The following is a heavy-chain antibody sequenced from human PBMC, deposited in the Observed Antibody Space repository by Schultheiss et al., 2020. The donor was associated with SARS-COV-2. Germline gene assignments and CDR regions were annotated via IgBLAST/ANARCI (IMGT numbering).Heavy chain of an antibody. CDR2: IYYSGST. CDR3: ASPFRVGATGDY. Sequence: SETLSLTCTVSGGSISSGDYYWSWIRQPPGKGLEWIGYIYYSGSTNYNPSLKSRVTISVDTSKNQFSLKLSSVTAADTAVYYCASPFRVGATGDYWGQGTLVTVSS. CDR1: GGSISSGDYY. V-gene: IGHV4-61*08. D-gene: IGHD1-26*01. J-gene: IGHJ4*02.